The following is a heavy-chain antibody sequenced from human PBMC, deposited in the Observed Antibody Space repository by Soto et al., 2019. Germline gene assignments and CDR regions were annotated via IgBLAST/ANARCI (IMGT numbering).Heavy chain of an antibody. CDR3: ARTPASAYDFWSGYGAYYYYGMDV. Sequence: RASVKVSCKASGYTFTSYAMHWVRQAPGQRLEWMGWINAGNGNTKYSQKFQGRVTITRDTSASTAYMELSSLRSEDTAVYYCARTPASAYDFWSGYGAYYYYGMDVWGQGTTVTVSS. CDR2: INAGNGNT. V-gene: IGHV1-3*01. J-gene: IGHJ6*02. D-gene: IGHD3-3*01. CDR1: GYTFTSYA.